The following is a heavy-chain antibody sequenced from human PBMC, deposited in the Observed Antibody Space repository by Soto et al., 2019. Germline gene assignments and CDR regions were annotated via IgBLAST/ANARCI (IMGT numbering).Heavy chain of an antibody. D-gene: IGHD2-2*01. J-gene: IGHJ4*02. CDR3: ERGRSSTSPYAIGH. Sequence: SETLSLTCTVSGGSISSGGYYWSWIRQHPGKGLEWIGYIYYSGSTYYNPSLKSRVTISVDTSKNQFSLKLSSVTAADTAVYYCERGRSSTSPYAIGHWGQGTLVTVSS. CDR2: IYYSGST. V-gene: IGHV4-31*03. CDR1: GGSISSGGYY.